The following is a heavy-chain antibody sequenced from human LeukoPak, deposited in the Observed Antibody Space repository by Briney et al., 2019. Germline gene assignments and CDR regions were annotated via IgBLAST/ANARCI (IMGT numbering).Heavy chain of an antibody. D-gene: IGHD3-10*01. CDR3: ARAGAPGSGMKEWYFDY. CDR2: IYYSGST. Sequence: SETLSLTCTVSGGSISSYYWSWIRQPPGKGLEWIGYIYYSGSTNYNPSLKSRVTISVDTSKNQFSLKLSSVTAADTAVYYCARAGAPGSGMKEWYFDYWGQGTLVTVSS. CDR1: GGSISSYY. V-gene: IGHV4-59*08. J-gene: IGHJ4*02.